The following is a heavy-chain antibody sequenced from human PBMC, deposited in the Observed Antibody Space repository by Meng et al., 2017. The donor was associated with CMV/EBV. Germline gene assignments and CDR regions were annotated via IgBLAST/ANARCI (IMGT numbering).Heavy chain of an antibody. D-gene: IGHD2-2*02. J-gene: IGHJ4*02. CDR1: GFTFSSYA. Sequence: GGSLRLSCAASGFTFSSYAMSWVRQAPGKGLEWVSVIYSGGSSTYYADSVKGRFTISRDNSKNTLYLQMNSLRAEDTAVYYCAKESCSSTSCYNYFDYWGQGTLVPVSS. CDR2: IYSGGSST. CDR3: AKESCSSTSCYNYFDY. V-gene: IGHV3-23*03.